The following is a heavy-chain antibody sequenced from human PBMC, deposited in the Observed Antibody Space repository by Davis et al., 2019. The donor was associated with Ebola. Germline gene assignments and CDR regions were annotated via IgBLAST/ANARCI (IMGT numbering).Heavy chain of an antibody. Sequence: GESLKISCAASGFTFSEYSLSWVRQAPGKGLEWVGFVRSQAYGGTKEYAASVKGRFTISRDDSKRIAYLEMNSLKTEDTALYYCTREIIAAVGNRWGYYFDRWGQGTLVTVSS. CDR2: VRSQAYGGTK. J-gene: IGHJ4*02. CDR3: TREIIAAVGNRWGYYFDR. V-gene: IGHV3-49*04. D-gene: IGHD6-13*01. CDR1: GFTFSEYS.